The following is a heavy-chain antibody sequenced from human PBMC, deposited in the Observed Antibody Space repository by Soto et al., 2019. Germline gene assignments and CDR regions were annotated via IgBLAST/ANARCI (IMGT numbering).Heavy chain of an antibody. V-gene: IGHV3-23*01. CDR3: ARGDRGGSGSPASYYFSGLDV. CDR2: VSANGDIT. D-gene: IGHD3-10*01. CDR1: GFTFSEYA. Sequence: EVKVLESGGDLVQPGGSLRLSCVASGFTFSEYAMTWVRQATGKGLDWVSSVSANGDITYYADSVKGRFTISRDNSNNILLLQMNRLRAEDTALYYCARGDRGGSGSPASYYFSGLDVWGQGTTVIVSS. J-gene: IGHJ6*02.